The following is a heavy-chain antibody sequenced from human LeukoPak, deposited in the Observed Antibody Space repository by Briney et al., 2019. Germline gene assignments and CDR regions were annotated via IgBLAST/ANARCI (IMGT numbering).Heavy chain of an antibody. CDR1: GFTVSSNY. V-gene: IGHV3-66*01. Sequence: GGSLRLSCAASGFTVSSNYMSWVRQAPGKGLEWVSVIYSGGSTYYADSVKGRFTISRDNSKNTLYLQMNSLRAEDTAVYYCARDLADQLLADAFDIWGQGTMVTVSS. CDR3: ARDLADQLLADAFDI. J-gene: IGHJ3*02. D-gene: IGHD2-2*01. CDR2: IYSGGST.